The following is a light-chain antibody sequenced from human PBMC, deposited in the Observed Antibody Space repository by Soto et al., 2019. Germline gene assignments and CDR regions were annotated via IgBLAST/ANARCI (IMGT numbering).Light chain of an antibody. CDR2: EVS. Sequence: QSLLTQPPSASGAPGQSVTISCTGTSSDVGGYNYVSWYQQHPGKAPKLMIYEVSKRPSGVPDRFSGSKSGNTASLTVSGLQAEDEADYYCSSYAGSKHLVVGTGTKATVL. CDR1: SSDVGGYNY. V-gene: IGLV2-8*01. CDR3: SSYAGSKHLV. J-gene: IGLJ1*01.